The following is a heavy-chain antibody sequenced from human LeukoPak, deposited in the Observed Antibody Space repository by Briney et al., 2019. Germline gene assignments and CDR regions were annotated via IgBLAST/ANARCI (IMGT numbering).Heavy chain of an antibody. V-gene: IGHV1-2*02. CDR1: GYTFTGYY. Sequence: ASVTVSCTAAGYTFTGYYMHWVRQAPGQGLEWMGWINPNSGGTTYAQNFQARVTTTTDTSISTDYMELSRLRSDDTAVYYCARLGVVPADYWGQGTLVTVSS. J-gene: IGHJ4*02. CDR3: ARLGVVPADY. D-gene: IGHD2-2*01. CDR2: INPNSGGT.